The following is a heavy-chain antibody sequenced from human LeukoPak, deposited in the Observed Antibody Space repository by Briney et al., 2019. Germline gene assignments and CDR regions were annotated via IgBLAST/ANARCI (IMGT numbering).Heavy chain of an antibody. CDR3: ARMNYVSSGWGAPFDY. D-gene: IGHD1-7*01. CDR1: GFIFSDHY. Sequence: PGGSLRLSCAASGFIFSDHYMSWIRQAPGKGLEWVSYISDIGGTIYYADSVKGRFTTSRDNAKNSPYLQMNSLRAEDTAVYYCARMNYVSSGWGAPFDYWGQGTLVTVSS. V-gene: IGHV3-11*04. CDR2: ISDIGGTI. J-gene: IGHJ4*02.